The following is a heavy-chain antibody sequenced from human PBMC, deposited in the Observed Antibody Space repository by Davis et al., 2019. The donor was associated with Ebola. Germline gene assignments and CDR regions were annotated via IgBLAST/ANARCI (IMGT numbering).Heavy chain of an antibody. CDR2: IRSKANNYAT. V-gene: IGHV3-73*01. J-gene: IGHJ6*02. CDR3: TRHPSAAIFLSNYYYYAMDV. Sequence: PGGSLRLSCAASGFTFSGSAMHWVRQASGKGLEWVARIRSKANNYATAYAATVKGRFTISRDDSKNTAYLQMNSLKTEDTAVYYCTRHPSAAIFLSNYYYYAMDVWGQGTTVTVSS. D-gene: IGHD2-2*01. CDR1: GFTFSGSA.